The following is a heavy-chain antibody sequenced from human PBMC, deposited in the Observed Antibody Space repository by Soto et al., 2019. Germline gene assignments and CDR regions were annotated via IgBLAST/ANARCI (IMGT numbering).Heavy chain of an antibody. Sequence: SETLSLTCTVSGGSISSYYWSWIRQPPGKGLEWIGYIYYSGSTNYNPSLKSRVTISVDTSKNQFSLKLSSVTAADTAVYYCASGEGIAAVDYWGQGTLVTVSS. CDR1: GGSISSYY. CDR3: ASGEGIAAVDY. CDR2: IYYSGST. V-gene: IGHV4-59*01. D-gene: IGHD6-13*01. J-gene: IGHJ4*02.